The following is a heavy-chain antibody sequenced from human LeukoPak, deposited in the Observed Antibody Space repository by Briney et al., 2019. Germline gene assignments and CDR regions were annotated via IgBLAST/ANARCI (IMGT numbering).Heavy chain of an antibody. V-gene: IGHV1-2*02. Sequence: ASVKVSCKASGYTFTDYYVHWVRQAPGQGLEWMGWINPNSGDTKYVQKFNGRVSMTRDTSISTVYMELTRLRSDDTAVYYCARDLGVPFPDSVRYGLDVWGQGTTVTVSS. J-gene: IGHJ6*02. CDR1: GYTFTDYY. CDR2: INPNSGDT. CDR3: ARDLGVPFPDSVRYGLDV. D-gene: IGHD3-16*01.